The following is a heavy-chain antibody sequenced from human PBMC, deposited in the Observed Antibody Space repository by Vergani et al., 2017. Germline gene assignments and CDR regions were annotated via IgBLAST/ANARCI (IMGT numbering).Heavy chain of an antibody. J-gene: IGHJ5*02. CDR3: AKDLGTASGGGWFDP. V-gene: IGHV3-9*02. CDR2: ISWNSNSI. CDR1: GFTPAGYA. Sequence: EVPLEESGGGLVLPGRSLRLSCVASGFTPAGYAMHWVRQAPGKGLEWVSGISWNSNSIGYADSVKGRFTISRDNAKNSLYLQMNSLRAEDTALYYCAKDLGTASGGGWFDPWGQGTLVTVSS. D-gene: IGHD3-10*01.